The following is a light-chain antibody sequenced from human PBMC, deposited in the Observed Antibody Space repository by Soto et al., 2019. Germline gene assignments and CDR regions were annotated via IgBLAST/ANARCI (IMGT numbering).Light chain of an antibody. J-gene: IGLJ1*01. CDR2: EVS. CDR3: SSYTSSSTRV. CDR1: SSDVGAYDF. Sequence: QSALTQPASLSVSPGQSSTISCTGTSSDVGAYDFVSWYQQHPDKAPKLMIYEVSNRPSGVSNRFSGSKSVNTATLTISGLQAEDEADYYCSSYTSSSTRVFGTGTKVTVL. V-gene: IGLV2-14*03.